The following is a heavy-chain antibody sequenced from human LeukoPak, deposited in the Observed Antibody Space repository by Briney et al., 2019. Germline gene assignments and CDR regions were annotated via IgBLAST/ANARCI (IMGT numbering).Heavy chain of an antibody. CDR3: AKDGCSGGSCFSHFDY. V-gene: IGHV3-23*01. J-gene: IGHJ4*02. D-gene: IGHD2-15*01. Sequence: GGSLRLSCVASGFTLTSYAMNWVRQAPGKGLEWVSGFSGSGGRIYYADSVKGRFTISRDNSKNMVYLQMNSLRDEDTAVYFCAKDGCSGGSCFSHFDYWGQGTLVTVSS. CDR2: FSGSGGRI. CDR1: GFTLTSYA.